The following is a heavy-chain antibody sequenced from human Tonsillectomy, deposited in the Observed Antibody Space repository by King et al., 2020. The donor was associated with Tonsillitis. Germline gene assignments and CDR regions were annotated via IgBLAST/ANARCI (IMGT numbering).Heavy chain of an antibody. D-gene: IGHD6-25*01. J-gene: IGHJ6*02. CDR1: GVTFIGYW. Sequence: VPLVESGGGLVQPGGSLRLSCAVSGVTFIGYWMHWVRHAPGQGLEWVSRINTDGTSTSYADSVKGRFTISRDNAKSTLYLQMSSLSAEDTALYYCGRAPEQRPWEVWG. CDR2: INTDGTST. V-gene: IGHV3-74*01. CDR3: GRAPEQRPWEV.